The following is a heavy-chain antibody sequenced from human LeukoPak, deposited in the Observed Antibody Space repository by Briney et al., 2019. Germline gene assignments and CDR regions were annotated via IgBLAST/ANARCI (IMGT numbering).Heavy chain of an antibody. CDR3: ARDHEGGFDI. CDR1: GFTFSSYW. D-gene: IGHD2-15*01. J-gene: IGHJ3*02. CDR2: IKQDESEK. V-gene: IGHV3-7*01. Sequence: GGSLRLSCAASGFTFSSYWMSWVRQAPGKGLEWVANIKQDESEKYYVDSVKGRFTISRDNAKNSLFLQMNILRAEDTAIYYCARDHEGGFDIWGQGTMVSVSS.